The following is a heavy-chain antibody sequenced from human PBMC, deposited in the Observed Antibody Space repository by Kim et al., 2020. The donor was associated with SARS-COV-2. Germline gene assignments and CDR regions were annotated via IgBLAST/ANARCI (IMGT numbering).Heavy chain of an antibody. CDR2: IYYSGST. CDR1: GGSISSGGYY. Sequence: SETLSLTCTVSGGSISSGGYYWSWIRQHPGKGLEWIAYIYYSGSTYYNPSLKSRVTISVDTSKNQFSLKLSSVTVAETAVYYCARAPSITIFGVVTQSDYWGQGTLVTVSS. D-gene: IGHD3-3*01. V-gene: IGHV4-31*03. CDR3: ARAPSITIFGVVTQSDY. J-gene: IGHJ4*02.